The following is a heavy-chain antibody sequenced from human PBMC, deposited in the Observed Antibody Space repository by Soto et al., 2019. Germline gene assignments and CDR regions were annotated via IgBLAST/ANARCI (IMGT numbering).Heavy chain of an antibody. D-gene: IGHD5-18*01. Sequence: GGSLRLSCAASGFTFSSYSMNWVRQAPGKGLEWVSSISSSSSYIYYADSVKGRFTISRDNAKNSLYLQMNSLRAEDTAVYYCARGIVVDTAMDRMDVWGQGTTVTVSS. CDR2: ISSSSSYI. CDR1: GFTFSSYS. CDR3: ARGIVVDTAMDRMDV. V-gene: IGHV3-21*01. J-gene: IGHJ6*02.